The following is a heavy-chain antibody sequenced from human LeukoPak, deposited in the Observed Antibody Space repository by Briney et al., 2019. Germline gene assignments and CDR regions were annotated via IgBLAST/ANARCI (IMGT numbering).Heavy chain of an antibody. D-gene: IGHD3-9*01. CDR1: GFTFSSYG. Sequence: TGRSLRLSCAASGFTFSSYGMHWVRQAPGKGLGWVAVIWYDGSNKYYADSVKGRFAISRDNSKNTLYLQMNSLRAEDTAVYYCARDVYDILTGYTGNAFDIWGQGTMVTVSS. V-gene: IGHV3-33*01. CDR2: IWYDGSNK. CDR3: ARDVYDILTGYTGNAFDI. J-gene: IGHJ3*02.